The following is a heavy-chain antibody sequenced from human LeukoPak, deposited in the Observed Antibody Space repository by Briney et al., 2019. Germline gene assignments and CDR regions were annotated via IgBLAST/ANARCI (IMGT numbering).Heavy chain of an antibody. CDR3: ARVRRGYSGYGEYNWFNP. Sequence: YPSETLSLTCSVSGGSINNYYWTWIRQPAGKGLEWIGHISTLGSTNYNPSLKSRVTMSVDTSKKLFSLNLTSLTAADTAFYYCARVRRGYSGYGEYNWFNPWGQGTLVTVSS. D-gene: IGHD5-12*01. J-gene: IGHJ5*02. CDR2: ISTLGST. V-gene: IGHV4-4*07. CDR1: GGSINNYY.